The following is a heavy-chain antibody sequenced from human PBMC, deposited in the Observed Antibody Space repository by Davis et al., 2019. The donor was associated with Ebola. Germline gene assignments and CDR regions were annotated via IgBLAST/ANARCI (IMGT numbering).Heavy chain of an antibody. CDR1: GYTFTGYY. Sequence: ASVKVSCKASGYTFTGYYMHWVRQAPGQGLEWMGWISAYNGNTNYAQKLQGRVTMTTDTSTSTAYMELRSLRSDDTAVYYCARLTIFLHHYYMDVWGKGTTVTVSS. D-gene: IGHD3-3*01. J-gene: IGHJ6*03. CDR3: ARLTIFLHHYYMDV. V-gene: IGHV1-18*04. CDR2: ISAYNGNT.